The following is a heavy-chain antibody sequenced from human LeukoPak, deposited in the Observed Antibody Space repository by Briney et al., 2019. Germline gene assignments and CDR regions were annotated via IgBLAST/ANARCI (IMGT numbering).Heavy chain of an antibody. J-gene: IGHJ6*02. CDR2: INRDGSQK. Sequence: PGGSLRLSCAASGFSLSAYWMTWVRQAPGKGLEWVANINRDGSQKNHVDSVKGRFTISRDNAKNSLYLQMNSLRADDTAVYYCARDRPDGSYYYGMDVWGQGTTVTVSS. CDR3: ARDRPDGSYYYGMDV. V-gene: IGHV3-7*01. D-gene: IGHD1-14*01. CDR1: GFSLSAYW.